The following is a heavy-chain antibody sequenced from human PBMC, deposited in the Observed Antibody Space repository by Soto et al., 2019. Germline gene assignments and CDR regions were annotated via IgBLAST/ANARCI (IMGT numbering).Heavy chain of an antibody. CDR2: IYYSGST. CDR3: ARVRMATISLAYDFDY. CDR1: GGSISSGDYY. V-gene: IGHV4-30-4*01. Sequence: QVQLQESGPGLVKPSQTLSLTCTVSGGSISSGDYYWSWIRQPPGKGLEWIGYIYYSGSTYYNPSLKSRVTISVDTSKNQFSLKLSSVTAADTAVYYCARVRMATISLAYDFDYWGQGTLVTVSS. D-gene: IGHD5-12*01. J-gene: IGHJ4*02.